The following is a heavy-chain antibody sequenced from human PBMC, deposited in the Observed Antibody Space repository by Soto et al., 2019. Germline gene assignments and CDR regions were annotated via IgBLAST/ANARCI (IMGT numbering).Heavy chain of an antibody. CDR2: INPNSGGT. Sequence: WASVKVSCKASGYTFTGYYMHWVRQAPGQGLEWMGWINPNSGGTNYAQKFQGWVTMTRDTSISTAYMELSRLRSDDTAVYYCARGRGYSSSRFDPWGQGTLVTVSS. CDR1: GYTFTGYY. CDR3: ARGRGYSSSRFDP. V-gene: IGHV1-2*04. D-gene: IGHD5-18*01. J-gene: IGHJ5*02.